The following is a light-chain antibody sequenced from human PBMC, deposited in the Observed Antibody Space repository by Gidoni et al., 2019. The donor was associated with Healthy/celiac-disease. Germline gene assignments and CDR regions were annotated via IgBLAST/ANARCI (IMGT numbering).Light chain of an antibody. CDR3: QQRSNWTPFT. V-gene: IGKV3-11*01. Sequence: IVLTHSPATLSLSPGERATLSCRASQSGSSYLAWYQQKPGQAPRMLIYDASNRANGIQARFSSSSSGTNVTLPISSLEQEDYAVYYCQQRSNWTPFTFGPGTKVDIK. CDR1: QSGSSY. CDR2: DAS. J-gene: IGKJ3*01.